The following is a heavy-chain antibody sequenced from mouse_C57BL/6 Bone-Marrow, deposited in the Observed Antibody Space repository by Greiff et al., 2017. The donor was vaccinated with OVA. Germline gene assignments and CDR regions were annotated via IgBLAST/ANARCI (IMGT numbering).Heavy chain of an antibody. V-gene: IGHV14-4*01. D-gene: IGHD3-3*01. CDR3: ATAVDYFDY. J-gene: IGHJ2*01. Sequence: VQLQQSGAELVRPGASVKLSCTASGFTIKDYYMHWVKQRPEQGLEWIGWIDPENGDTEYASKFQGKATITRDTSSNTAYLQLSSLTSEDTAVYYCATAVDYFDYWGQGTTLTVSS. CDR1: GFTIKDYY. CDR2: IDPENGDT.